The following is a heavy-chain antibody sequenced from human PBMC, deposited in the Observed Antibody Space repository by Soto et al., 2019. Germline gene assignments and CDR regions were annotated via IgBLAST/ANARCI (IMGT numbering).Heavy chain of an antibody. J-gene: IGHJ5*02. Sequence: GGSLRLSCAASGFTFSGYGMHWVRQAPGKGLEWVAVISYDGSNKYYADSVKGRFTISRDNSKNTLYLQMNSLRAEDTAVFYCAKDRGLSVVSPSDIEAWGQGTMVTVSS. CDR1: GFTFSGYG. V-gene: IGHV3-30*18. CDR3: AKDRGLSVVSPSDIEA. CDR2: ISYDGSNK. D-gene: IGHD2-2*02.